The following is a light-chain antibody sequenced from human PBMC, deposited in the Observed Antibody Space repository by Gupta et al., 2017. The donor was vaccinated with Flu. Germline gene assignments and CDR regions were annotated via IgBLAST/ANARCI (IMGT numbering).Light chain of an antibody. CDR3: QHYYSAPYT. Sequence: SKVSQTSLSSSNNKSYLTWYQQKPGKPPKLLMYWASSRASGVPERFSGSGSVTDFTLTISSLQAEDVAIYYCQHYYSAPYTFGQGTKVEIK. J-gene: IGKJ2*01. V-gene: IGKV4-1*01. CDR2: WAS. CDR1: QTSLSSSNNKSY.